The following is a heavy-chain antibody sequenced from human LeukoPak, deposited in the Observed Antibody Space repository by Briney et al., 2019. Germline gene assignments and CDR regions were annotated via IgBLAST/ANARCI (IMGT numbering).Heavy chain of an antibody. Sequence: GGSLRLSCAASGFTFDDYGMSWVRQAPGKGLEWVCGINWNGGSTGYADSVKGRFTISRDNAKNSLYLQMNSLRAEDTALYYCAVMVWGSYRPRDAFDIWGQGTMVTVSS. J-gene: IGHJ3*02. CDR2: INWNGGST. CDR1: GFTFDDYG. V-gene: IGHV3-20*04. D-gene: IGHD3-16*02. CDR3: AVMVWGSYRPRDAFDI.